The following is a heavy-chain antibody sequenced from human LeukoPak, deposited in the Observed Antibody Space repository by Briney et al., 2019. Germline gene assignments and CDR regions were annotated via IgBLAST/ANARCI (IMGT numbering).Heavy chain of an antibody. J-gene: IGHJ4*02. V-gene: IGHV3-23*01. CDR2: ISGSGGST. D-gene: IGHD2-2*01. CDR3: ARESDIVVVPAALDY. Sequence: GGSLRLSCAASGFTFSSYAMSWVRQAPGKGLEGVSAISGSGGSTYYADSVKGRFTISRDNSKNTLDVQMNSLRAEDTAVYYCARESDIVVVPAALDYWGQGTLVTVSS. CDR1: GFTFSSYA.